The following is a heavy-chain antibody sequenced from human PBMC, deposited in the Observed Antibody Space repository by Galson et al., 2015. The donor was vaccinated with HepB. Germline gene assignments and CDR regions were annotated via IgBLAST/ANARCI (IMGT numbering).Heavy chain of an antibody. CDR2: IKQDGSEK. V-gene: IGHV3-7*03. CDR3: TTDPQLGYYFDY. CDR1: GFTFSSYW. Sequence: SLRLSCAASGFTFSSYWMSWVRKAPGKGLEWVANIKQDGSEKYYVDSVKGRFTISRDNAKNTLYLQMNSLKTEDTAVYYCTTDPQLGYYFDYWGQGTLVTVSS. J-gene: IGHJ4*02. D-gene: IGHD1-1*01.